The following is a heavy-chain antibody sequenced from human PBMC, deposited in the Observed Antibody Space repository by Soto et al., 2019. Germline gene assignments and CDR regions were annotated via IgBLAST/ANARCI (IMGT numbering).Heavy chain of an antibody. CDR2: IFSNDEK. CDR1: GFSLSNAKMG. J-gene: IGHJ4*02. V-gene: IGHV2-26*01. Sequence: QVTLKESGPVLVKPTETLTLTCTVSGFSLSNAKMGVSWIRQHPGKALEWLAHIFSNDEKSYSTSLKSRLTISKDTSKSQVVLTMTHMDPVDTATYFCARIEVGGTYGYWGQGTLVTVSS. D-gene: IGHD1-26*01. CDR3: ARIEVGGTYGY.